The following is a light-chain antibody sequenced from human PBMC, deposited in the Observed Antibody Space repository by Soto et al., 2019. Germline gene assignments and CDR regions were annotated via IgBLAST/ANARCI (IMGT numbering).Light chain of an antibody. CDR1: QSISSY. J-gene: IGKJ1*01. V-gene: IGKV1-39*01. Sequence: DIQITQAPSYLSASVGDRVTITCLASQSISSYLNWYQQKPGKAPKLLIYAASSLQSGVPSRFSGSGSGTDFTLTINSLQPDDSATYYCQQYHTYWWTFGQGTKVDI. CDR2: AAS. CDR3: QQYHTYWWT.